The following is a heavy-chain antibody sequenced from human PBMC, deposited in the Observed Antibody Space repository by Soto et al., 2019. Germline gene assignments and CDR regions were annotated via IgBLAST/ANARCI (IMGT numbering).Heavy chain of an antibody. CDR2: IFSNDEK. D-gene: IGHD6-13*01. CDR3: ASTYSTSWYWFAP. V-gene: IGHV2-26*04. J-gene: IGHJ5*02. CDR1: GFSLSNAGLG. Sequence: QVTVKESGPVLVKPTETLTLTCTFSGFSLSNAGLGVSWIRQPPGKALEWLAHIFSNDEKSYSTSLKSRLTISKDTSKSPVVLTMTNMDPVDTATYYCASTYSTSWYWFAPWGQGTLVTVS.